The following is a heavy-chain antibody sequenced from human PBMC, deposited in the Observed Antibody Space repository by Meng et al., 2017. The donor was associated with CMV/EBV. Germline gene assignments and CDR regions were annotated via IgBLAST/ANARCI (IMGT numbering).Heavy chain of an antibody. Sequence: SETLSLTCAVYGGSFSGYYWSWIRQPPGKGLEWIGEINHSGSTNYNPSLKSRVTISLDTSKNQFSLKLSSVTAADTAIYYCARSEQLLVYLYWGQGTLVTVSS. J-gene: IGHJ4*02. CDR2: INHSGST. CDR3: ARSEQLLVYLY. D-gene: IGHD6-13*01. CDR1: GGSFSGYY. V-gene: IGHV4-34*01.